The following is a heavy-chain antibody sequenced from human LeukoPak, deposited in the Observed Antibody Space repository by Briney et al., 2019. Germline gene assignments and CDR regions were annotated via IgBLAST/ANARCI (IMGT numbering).Heavy chain of an antibody. J-gene: IGHJ3*02. CDR3: AKDPEGIAAAGAFDI. CDR1: GFTFDDYG. V-gene: IGHV3-23*01. CDR2: ISGSGGST. Sequence: GSLRLSCAASGFTFDDYGMSWVRQAPGKGLEWVSAISGSGGSTYYADSVKGRFTISRDNSKNTLYLQMNSLRAEDTAVYYCAKDPEGIAAAGAFDIWGQGTMVTVSS. D-gene: IGHD6-13*01.